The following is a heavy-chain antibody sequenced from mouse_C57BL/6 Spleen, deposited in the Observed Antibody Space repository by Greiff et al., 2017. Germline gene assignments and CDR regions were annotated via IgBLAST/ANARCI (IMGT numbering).Heavy chain of an antibody. D-gene: IGHD1-1*01. CDR2: IDPSDSET. V-gene: IGHV1-52*01. Sequence: VKLQESGAELVRPGSSVKLSCKASGYTFTSYWMHWVKQRPIQGLEWIGNIDPSDSETHYNQKFKDKATLTVDKSSSTAYMQLSSLTSEDSAVYYCARSRYGSSYGYWGQGTTLTVSS. J-gene: IGHJ2*01. CDR1: GYTFTSYW. CDR3: ARSRYGSSYGY.